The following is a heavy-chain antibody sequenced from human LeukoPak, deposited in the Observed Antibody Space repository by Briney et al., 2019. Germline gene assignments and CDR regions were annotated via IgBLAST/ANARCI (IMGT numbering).Heavy chain of an antibody. CDR3: ARGYNYGAHYWFDY. D-gene: IGHD5-18*01. J-gene: IGHJ4*02. CDR2: IYNSGST. Sequence: SETLSLTCTVSDGSINIYYWSWIRQAPGKGLEWIGYIYNSGSTNYNPSLRRRVTISMDTSKKQFSLRLTSVTAADTVMYYCARGYNYGAHYWFDYWGQGTLVTVSS. CDR1: DGSINIYY. V-gene: IGHV4-59*01.